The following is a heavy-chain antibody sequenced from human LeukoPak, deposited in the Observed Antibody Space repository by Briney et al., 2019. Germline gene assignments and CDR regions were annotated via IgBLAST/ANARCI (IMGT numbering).Heavy chain of an antibody. Sequence: PSETLSLTCTVSGGSISSSSYYWGWIRQPPGKGLEWIGSTYYSGSTYYNPSLKSRVTISVDTSKNQFSLKLSSVTAADTAVYYCARLHSSSWYYHYWGQGTLVTVSS. CDR1: GGSISSSSYY. J-gene: IGHJ4*02. V-gene: IGHV4-39*01. CDR3: ARLHSSSWYYHY. D-gene: IGHD6-13*01. CDR2: TYYSGST.